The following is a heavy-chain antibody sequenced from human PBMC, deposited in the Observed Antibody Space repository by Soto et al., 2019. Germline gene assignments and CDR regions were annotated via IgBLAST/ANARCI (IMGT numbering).Heavy chain of an antibody. D-gene: IGHD2-21*02. CDR2: IRSSSSYI. CDR1: GFTFSSYS. V-gene: IGHV3-21*01. CDR3: ARDRAYCGGDCYSAFDI. J-gene: IGHJ3*02. Sequence: GGSLRLSCAASGFTFSSYSMNWVRQAPGKGLEWVSSIRSSSSYIYYADSVKGRFTISRDNAKNSMYLQMNSLRAEGTAVYYCARDRAYCGGDCYSAFDIWGQGTMVTVSS.